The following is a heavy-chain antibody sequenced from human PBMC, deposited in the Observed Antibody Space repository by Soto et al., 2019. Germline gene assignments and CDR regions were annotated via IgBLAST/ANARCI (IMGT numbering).Heavy chain of an antibody. CDR1: GVTFSSYG. D-gene: IGHD5-12*01. CDR2: ISYDGSNK. V-gene: IGHV3-30*18. Sequence: QVQLVESGGGVVQPGRSRRLSCAASGVTFSSYGMQWVRQVSVKGLEWGAGISYDGSNKYYAEFVKGRFTIYRDNSKNTLYLQMNSLRAEDTAVYYCAKGALYSGYDYYLMPDFDYWGQGTLVTVSS. CDR3: AKGALYSGYDYYLMPDFDY. J-gene: IGHJ4*02.